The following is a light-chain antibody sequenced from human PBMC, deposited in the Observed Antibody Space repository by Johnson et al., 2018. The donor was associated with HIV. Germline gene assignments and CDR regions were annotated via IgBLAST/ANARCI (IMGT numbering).Light chain of an antibody. Sequence: QSVLTQPPSVSAAPGQKVTISCSGSSSNIGNNYVSWYQQLPGRAPKLLIYDNNKRPSGIPDRFSGSKSGTSATLGITGLKTGDEAEYYCGTWDSSLRVGFFGTGTKVTVL. J-gene: IGLJ1*01. V-gene: IGLV1-51*01. CDR1: SSNIGNNY. CDR3: GTWDSSLRVGF. CDR2: DNN.